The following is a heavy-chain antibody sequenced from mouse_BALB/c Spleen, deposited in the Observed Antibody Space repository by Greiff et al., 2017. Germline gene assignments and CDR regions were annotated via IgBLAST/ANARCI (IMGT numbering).Heavy chain of an antibody. CDR2: IWAGGST. Sequence: VQRVESGPGLVAPSQSLSITCTVSGFSLTSYGVHWVRQPPGKGLEWLGVIWAGGSTNYNSALMSRLSISKDNSKSQVFLKMNSLQTDDTAMYYCARWIRDAMDYWGQGTSVTVSS. J-gene: IGHJ4*01. V-gene: IGHV2-9*02. CDR3: ARWIRDAMDY. CDR1: GFSLTSYG. D-gene: IGHD2-4*01.